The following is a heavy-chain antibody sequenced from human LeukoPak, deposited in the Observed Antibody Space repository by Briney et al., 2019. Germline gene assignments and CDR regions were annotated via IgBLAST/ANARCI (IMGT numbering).Heavy chain of an antibody. CDR1: GFTFSSYS. J-gene: IGHJ4*02. CDR2: ISSSSSYI. D-gene: IGHD5-24*01. V-gene: IGHV3-21*01. Sequence: GGSLRLSCAASGFTFSSYSMNWVRQAPGKGLEWVSSISSSSSYIYYADSVKGRFTISRDNAKNSLYLQMSSLRAEDTAVYYCARVAGGYNLFDYWGQGTLVTVSS. CDR3: ARVAGGYNLFDY.